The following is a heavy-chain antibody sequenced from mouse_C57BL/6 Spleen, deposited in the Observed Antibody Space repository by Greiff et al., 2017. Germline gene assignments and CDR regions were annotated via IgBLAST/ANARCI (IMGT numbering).Heavy chain of an antibody. D-gene: IGHD1-1*02. J-gene: IGHJ2*01. CDR2: IYPGSGST. CDR3: ARSGGIIPFDY. CDR1: GYTFTSYW. Sequence: QVQLQQPGAELVKPGASVKMSCKASGYTFTSYWITWVKQRPGQGLEWIGDIYPGSGSTNYNEKFKSKATLTVDKSSSTAYMQLSSLTSEDSAVYYCARSGGIIPFDYWGQGTTLTVSS. V-gene: IGHV1-55*01.